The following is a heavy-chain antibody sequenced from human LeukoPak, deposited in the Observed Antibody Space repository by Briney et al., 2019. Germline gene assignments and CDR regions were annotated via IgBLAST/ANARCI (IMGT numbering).Heavy chain of an antibody. Sequence: SESLSLTCADYGVSFSGYYWGWIRQPPGKGLDWIRQINHGGSNNSNPFLKSRVTMSVGTSKNQLSLKLSSVTAADTAVYDCARPQVGADFHDAFDIWGQGTMVTVSS. CDR3: ARPQVGADFHDAFDI. V-gene: IGHV4-34*01. CDR2: INHGGSN. D-gene: IGHD1-26*01. CDR1: GVSFSGYY. J-gene: IGHJ3*02.